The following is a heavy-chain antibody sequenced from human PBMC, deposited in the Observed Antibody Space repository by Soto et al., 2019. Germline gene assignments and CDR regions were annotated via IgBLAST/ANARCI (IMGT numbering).Heavy chain of an antibody. CDR2: ISGSGGDT. Sequence: GGSRKLSVKASGFTFSNFARSWARQAPGPGLEWVSTISGSGGDTYYADSVKGRFTISRDNSKSTLYLQVNSLRAEDTAVYFCAKDRSRYSSGWHNWFDPWGQGTLVTVSS. J-gene: IGHJ5*02. V-gene: IGHV3-23*01. D-gene: IGHD6-19*01. CDR3: AKDRSRYSSGWHNWFDP. CDR1: GFTFSNFA.